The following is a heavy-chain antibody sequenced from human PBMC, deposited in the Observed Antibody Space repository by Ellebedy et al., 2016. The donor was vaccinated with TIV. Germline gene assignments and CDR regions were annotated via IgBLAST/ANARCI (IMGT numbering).Heavy chain of an antibody. D-gene: IGHD2-21*02. V-gene: IGHV3-53*01. CDR2: IYSGGTT. CDR3: AKGEVLTTIAAFEI. CDR1: GFTVSNNY. J-gene: IGHJ3*02. Sequence: GESLKISCAASGFTVSNNYISWVRQAPGKGLEWVSVIYSGGTTFYADSVKGRFTISRDDSKNTLFLQMNSLRAEDTAVYYCAKGEVLTTIAAFEIWGQGTMVTVSS.